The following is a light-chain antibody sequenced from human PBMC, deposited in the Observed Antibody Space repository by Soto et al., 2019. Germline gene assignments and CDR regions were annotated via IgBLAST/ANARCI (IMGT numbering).Light chain of an antibody. V-gene: IGLV2-8*01. CDR3: ISYAGSNNLGV. CDR2: EVN. J-gene: IGLJ1*01. Sequence: QSALTQPPSASGSPGQSVTISCTGTSSDVGGYKYVSWYQQHPGKAPKLMIFEVNKRPSGVPDRFSGSKSGTSASLTVSGLQAEDEADYYCISYAGSNNLGVFGAGTKVTVL. CDR1: SSDVGGYKY.